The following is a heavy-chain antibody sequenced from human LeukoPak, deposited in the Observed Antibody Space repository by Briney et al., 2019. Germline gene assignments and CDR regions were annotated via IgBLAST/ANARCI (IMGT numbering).Heavy chain of an antibody. CDR1: GYTFTSYG. V-gene: IGHV1-18*01. Sequence: GASVKVSCTASGYTFTSYGISWVRQAPGQGLEWMGWISAYNGNTNYAQKLQGRVTMTTDTSTSTAYMELRSLRSDDTAVYYCAREKVARYNWNDVDYWGQGTLVTVSS. D-gene: IGHD1-20*01. CDR2: ISAYNGNT. CDR3: AREKVARYNWNDVDY. J-gene: IGHJ4*02.